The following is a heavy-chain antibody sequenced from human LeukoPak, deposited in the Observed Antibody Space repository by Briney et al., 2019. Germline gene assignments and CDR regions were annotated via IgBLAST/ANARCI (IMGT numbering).Heavy chain of an antibody. CDR3: ARVGRRGNWFVP. D-gene: IGHD3-10*01. CDR2: IYYSGST. Sequence: PSETLSLTCTVSGGSISSGDYYWSWIRQPPGKGLEWIGYIYYSGSTYYNPSLKSRVTISVDTSKNQFSLKLSSVTAADTAVYYCARVGRRGNWFVPWCQGTLLTVSS. V-gene: IGHV4-30-4*01. J-gene: IGHJ5*02. CDR1: GGSISSGDYY.